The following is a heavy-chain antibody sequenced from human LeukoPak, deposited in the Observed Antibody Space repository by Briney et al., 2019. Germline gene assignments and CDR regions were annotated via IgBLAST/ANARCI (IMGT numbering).Heavy chain of an antibody. Sequence: GGSLRLSCAASGFTFDDYAMPWVRQAPGKGLEWVSGISWNSGSIGYADSVKGRFTISRDNAKNSLYLQMNSLRAEDTALYYCAKARWFGELSLPSFDYWGQGTLVTVSS. CDR1: GFTFDDYA. CDR3: AKARWFGELSLPSFDY. J-gene: IGHJ4*02. D-gene: IGHD3-10*01. V-gene: IGHV3-9*01. CDR2: ISWNSGSI.